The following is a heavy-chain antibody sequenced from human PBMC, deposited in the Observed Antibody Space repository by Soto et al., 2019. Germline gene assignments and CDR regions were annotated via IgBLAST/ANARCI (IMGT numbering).Heavy chain of an antibody. D-gene: IGHD2-21*01. CDR1: GGSISSSSYY. CDR2: IYYSGST. V-gene: IGHV4-39*01. Sequence: PSETLSLTCTVSGGSISSSSYYWGWIRQPPGKGLEWIGSIYYSGSTYYNPSLKSRVTISVDTSKNQFSLKLSSVTAADTAVYYCARRAYCGGDCYSWAFDIWGQGTMVTV. J-gene: IGHJ3*02. CDR3: ARRAYCGGDCYSWAFDI.